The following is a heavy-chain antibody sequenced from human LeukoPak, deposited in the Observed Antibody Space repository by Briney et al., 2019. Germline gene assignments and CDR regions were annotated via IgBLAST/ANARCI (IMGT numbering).Heavy chain of an antibody. Sequence: PSETLSLTCTVSGDSINSLDLWSWVRQPPGKGLEWIGEMYLSGTTHSNPSVKSRVTISIDKSKNQFFLNLSSVTAADTAVYYCARGGSSYGYYFDYWGQGTLVTVSS. CDR1: GDSINSLDL. J-gene: IGHJ4*02. CDR2: MYLSGTT. V-gene: IGHV4-4*02. D-gene: IGHD5-18*01. CDR3: ARGGSSYGYYFDY.